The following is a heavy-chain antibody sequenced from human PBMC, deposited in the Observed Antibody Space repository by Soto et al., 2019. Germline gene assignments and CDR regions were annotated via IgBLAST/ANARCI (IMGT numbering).Heavy chain of an antibody. J-gene: IGHJ6*02. CDR1: GLTFSSYA. CDR3: ATDGSRSWHLYYNYGMDV. D-gene: IGHD6-13*01. CDR2: ISYDGSNK. V-gene: IGHV3-30-3*01. Sequence: PGGSLRLSGAASGLTFSSYAMHWVRQAPGKGLEWVAVISYDGSNKYYADSVKGRFTISRDNSKNTLYLQMHSLRAEDTAVYYCATDGSRSWHLYYNYGMDVWAQGTPVTVSS.